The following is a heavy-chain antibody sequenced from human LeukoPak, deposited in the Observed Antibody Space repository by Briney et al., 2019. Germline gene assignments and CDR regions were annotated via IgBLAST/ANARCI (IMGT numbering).Heavy chain of an antibody. D-gene: IGHD2-2*01. V-gene: IGHV4-39*07. Sequence: SETLSLTCTVSGGSISSSSYYWGWIRQPPGKGLEWIGSIYYSGSTYYNPSLKSRVTISVDTSKNQFSLKLSSVTAADTAVYYCAKEDASSSIDYWGQGTVVTVSS. CDR3: AKEDASSSIDY. CDR2: IYYSGST. CDR1: GGSISSSSYY. J-gene: IGHJ4*02.